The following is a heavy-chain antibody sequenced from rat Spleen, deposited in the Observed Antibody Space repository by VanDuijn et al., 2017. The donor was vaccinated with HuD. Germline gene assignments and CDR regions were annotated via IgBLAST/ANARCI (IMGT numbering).Heavy chain of an antibody. V-gene: IGHV5S10*01. J-gene: IGHJ2*01. CDR3: ATGITIK. CDR2: IVYDGSRT. Sequence: EVQLVESGGGLVQPGRSLKLSCAASGFTFSDYYMAWVRQAPKEGLEWVATIVYDGSRTYFRDSVKGRFTLSRDNTESTLYLQMDSLRSEDTATYYCATGITIKWGQGVMVTVSS. CDR1: GFTFSDYY. D-gene: IGHD1-2*01.